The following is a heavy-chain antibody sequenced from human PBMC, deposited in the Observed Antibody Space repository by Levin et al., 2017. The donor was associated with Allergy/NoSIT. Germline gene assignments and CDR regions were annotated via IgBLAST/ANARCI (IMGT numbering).Heavy chain of an antibody. Sequence: GESLKISCAVSGFTISEYAMAWVRQAPGKGLEWVSVITGGGFNTYYGDSVKGRFTVSRDDSKDTLYLDLNSLRAEDTAVYYCAKNQGGTSGFSFDVWGQGTMVTVSS. D-gene: IGHD1-1*01. CDR1: GFTISEYA. V-gene: IGHV3-23*01. CDR3: AKNQGGTSGFSFDV. CDR2: ITGGGFNT. J-gene: IGHJ3*01.